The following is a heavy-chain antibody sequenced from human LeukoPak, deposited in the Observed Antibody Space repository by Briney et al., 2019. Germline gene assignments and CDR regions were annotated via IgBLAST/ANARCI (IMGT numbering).Heavy chain of an antibody. V-gene: IGHV3-30*18. CDR2: ISYDGSNK. Sequence: GGSLRLSCAASGFTFSDYGMHWVRQAPGKGLEWVAVISYDGSNKYYADSVKGRFTISRDNSKNTLYPQMNSLRAEDTAVYYCANLVPYWGQGTLVTVSS. CDR1: GFTFSDYG. J-gene: IGHJ4*02. CDR3: ANLVPY. D-gene: IGHD2-8*02.